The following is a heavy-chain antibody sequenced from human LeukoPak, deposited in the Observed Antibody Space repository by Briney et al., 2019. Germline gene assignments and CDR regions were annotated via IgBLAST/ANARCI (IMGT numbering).Heavy chain of an antibody. CDR1: GFTFSSYS. J-gene: IGHJ6*03. CDR2: ISSSSSTI. V-gene: IGHV3-48*01. Sequence: GGSLRLPCAASGFTFSSYSMNWVRQAPGKGLEWVSYISSSSSTIYYADSVKGRFTISRDNAKNSLYLQMNSLRAEDTAVYYCARDRDDSSGYYHYMDVWGKGTTVTVSS. CDR3: ARDRDDSSGYYHYMDV. D-gene: IGHD3-22*01.